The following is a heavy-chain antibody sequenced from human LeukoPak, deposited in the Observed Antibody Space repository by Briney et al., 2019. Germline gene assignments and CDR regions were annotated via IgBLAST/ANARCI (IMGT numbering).Heavy chain of an antibody. V-gene: IGHV1-69*04. Sequence: GASVKVSCKASGGTFSSYAISSVRQAPGQGLEWVGRIIPILGIANYAQKFQGRVTITADTSTSTAYMELSSLRSEDTAVYYCARELAIPAAIQWGEGTLVTVSS. D-gene: IGHD2-2*01. CDR1: GGTFSSYA. J-gene: IGHJ4*02. CDR2: IIPILGIA. CDR3: ARELAIPAAIQ.